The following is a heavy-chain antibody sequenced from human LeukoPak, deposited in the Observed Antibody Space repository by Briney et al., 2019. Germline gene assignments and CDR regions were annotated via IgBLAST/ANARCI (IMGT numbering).Heavy chain of an antibody. Sequence: PGGSLRLSCAVSGATVNSNYMSWVRQAPGKGLEWVSVIYAGGSTYYRDSVRGRFTISRDISKNTLYLQMNSLRAEDTARYYCARDFSGYWGRGTLVTVSS. V-gene: IGHV3-66*02. CDR2: IYAGGST. CDR1: GATVNSNY. D-gene: IGHD2-15*01. J-gene: IGHJ4*02. CDR3: ARDFSGY.